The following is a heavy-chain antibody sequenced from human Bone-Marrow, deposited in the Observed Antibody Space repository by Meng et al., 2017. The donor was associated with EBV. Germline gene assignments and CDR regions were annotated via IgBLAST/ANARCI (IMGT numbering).Heavy chain of an antibody. Sequence: VQGVQAWAEVKKPGSSVKVSCKTSGGTFRSDAISWVRQAPGQGLEWMGGLIPLSDAPHYAQKFQGRVTITADESTSTHYLDLSGLRAEDTAVYYCASESGRGFTPDYWGQGTLVTVSS. V-gene: IGHV1-69*01. J-gene: IGHJ4*02. CDR3: ASESGRGFTPDY. CDR1: GGTFRSDA. CDR2: LIPLSDAP. D-gene: IGHD3-10*01.